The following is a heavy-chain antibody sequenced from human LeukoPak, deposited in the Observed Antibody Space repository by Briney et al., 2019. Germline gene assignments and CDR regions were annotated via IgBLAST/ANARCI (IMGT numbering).Heavy chain of an antibody. D-gene: IGHD6-19*01. CDR2: IYYSGRT. CDR1: GGSISSSSYY. CDR3: ARLSSGWYPQIDY. V-gene: IGHV4-39*01. Sequence: SETLSLTCTVSGGSISSSSYYWGWIRQPPGKGLEWIGSIYYSGRTYYKPSLKSRVTISVDTSKNQFSLKLSSVTAADTAVYYCARLSSGWYPQIDYWGQGTLVTVSS. J-gene: IGHJ4*02.